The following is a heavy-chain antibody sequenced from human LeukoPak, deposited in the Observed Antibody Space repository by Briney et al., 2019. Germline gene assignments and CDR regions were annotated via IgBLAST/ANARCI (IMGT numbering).Heavy chain of an antibody. CDR1: GFTFSSYS. Sequence: PGGSLRLSCAASGFTFSSYSMHWVRQAPGKGLEYVSAITNNGGSTYYANSVKGRFTISRDNSKNTPYLQMGSLRADDMAVYYCARNLLGAADYWGQGTLVTVSS. V-gene: IGHV3-64*01. CDR2: ITNNGGST. D-gene: IGHD1-26*01. J-gene: IGHJ4*02. CDR3: ARNLLGAADY.